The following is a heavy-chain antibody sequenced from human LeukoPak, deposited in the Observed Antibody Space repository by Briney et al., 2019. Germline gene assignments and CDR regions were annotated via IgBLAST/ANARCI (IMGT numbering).Heavy chain of an antibody. D-gene: IGHD6-13*01. CDR3: AKELGNSWYGEGFAPIYYYYYYGMDV. J-gene: IGHJ6*02. CDR1: GFTFSSYA. Sequence: PGGSLRLSCAASGFTFSSYAMSWVRQAPGKGLEWVSAISGSGGSTYYADSVKGRFTISRDNSKNTLYLQMNSLRAEDTAVYYCAKELGNSWYGEGFAPIYYYYYYGMDVWGQGTTVTVSS. V-gene: IGHV3-23*01. CDR2: ISGSGGST.